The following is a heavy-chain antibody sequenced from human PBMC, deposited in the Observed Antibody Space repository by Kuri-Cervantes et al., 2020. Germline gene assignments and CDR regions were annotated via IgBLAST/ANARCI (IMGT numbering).Heavy chain of an antibody. CDR3: ARGGHSGRFDP. J-gene: IGHJ5*02. CDR1: GFTFDDYA. CDR2: ISWNSGSI. V-gene: IGHV3-9*01. Sequence: SLKISCAASGFTFDDYAIHWVRQAPGKGLEWVSGISWNSGSIGYADSVKGRFTISRDNAKNSLYLQMNSLRAEDTALYYCARGGHSGRFDPWGQGTLVTVSS. D-gene: IGHD6-19*01.